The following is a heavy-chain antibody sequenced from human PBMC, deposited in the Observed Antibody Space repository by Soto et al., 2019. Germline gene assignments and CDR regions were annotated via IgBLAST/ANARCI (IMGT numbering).Heavy chain of an antibody. J-gene: IGHJ4*02. CDR1: GFAFSTYG. D-gene: IGHD1-26*01. Sequence: QVQLVESGGGVVQPGRSLRLSCAASGFAFSTYGMHWVRQAPVKGLEWVAVTTSDGARINYADSVKGRFTISRVNSRTTLYLQMNSLRIDDTAVYYCARKNPGREWELPDYWGQGTLVTVSS. CDR2: TTSDGARI. CDR3: ARKNPGREWELPDY. V-gene: IGHV3-30*03.